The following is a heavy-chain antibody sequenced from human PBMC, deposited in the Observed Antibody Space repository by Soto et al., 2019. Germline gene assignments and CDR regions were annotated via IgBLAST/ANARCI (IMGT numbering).Heavy chain of an antibody. CDR1: GYTFTSYG. CDR2: ISANNGNT. J-gene: IGHJ4*02. Sequence: QVQLVQSGAEVKKPGASVKVSCKSSGYTFTSYGISWVRQAPGQGLEWMGWISANNGNTNYAQKLQGRVTMTTDTSTSTAYIELRSLRSDDTAVYYCARDRGSYALDYWGQGTLVTVSS. CDR3: ARDRGSYALDY. D-gene: IGHD1-26*01. V-gene: IGHV1-18*01.